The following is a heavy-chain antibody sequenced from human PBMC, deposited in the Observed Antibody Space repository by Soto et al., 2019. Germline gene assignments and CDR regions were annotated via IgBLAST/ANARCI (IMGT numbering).Heavy chain of an antibody. CDR3: VKDNVGVYCSGGSCYFDY. Sequence: QVQLVESGGGVVQPGRSLRLSCAASGFTFSNFVMHWVRQAPGKGLEWVASMSYDGTKKYNADSEKGRFTISRENSKNSLYLQMTSLRAEDTALYYCVKDNVGVYCSGGSCYFDYWGQGSLVTVSS. J-gene: IGHJ4*02. D-gene: IGHD2-15*01. CDR2: MSYDGTKK. CDR1: GFTFSNFV. V-gene: IGHV3-30-3*01.